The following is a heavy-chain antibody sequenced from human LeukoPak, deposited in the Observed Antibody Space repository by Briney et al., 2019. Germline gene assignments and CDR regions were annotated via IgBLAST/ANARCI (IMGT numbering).Heavy chain of an antibody. V-gene: IGHV4-39*07. CDR2: IYYSGST. Sequence: PSETLSLTCTVSGGSISSSSYYWGWIRQPPGKGLEWIGSIYYSGSTYYNPSLKSRVTISVDTSKNQFSLKLSSVTAADTAVYYCARVMVRGVRAILYWGQGTLVTVSS. D-gene: IGHD3-10*01. J-gene: IGHJ4*02. CDR3: ARVMVRGVRAILY. CDR1: GGSISSSSYY.